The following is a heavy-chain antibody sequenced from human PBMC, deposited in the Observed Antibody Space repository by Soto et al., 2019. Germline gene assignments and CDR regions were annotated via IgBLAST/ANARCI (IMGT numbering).Heavy chain of an antibody. CDR2: ISAYNGNT. CDR3: ARDPLDGLRFLEWLLFFDY. Sequence: QVQLVQSGAEVKKPGASVKVSCKASGYTFTSYGISWVRQAPGQGLEWMGWISAYNGNTNYAQKRQGRGTMTTDTSTSTAYMELRSLRSDDTAVYYCARDPLDGLRFLEWLLFFDYWGQGTLVTVSS. D-gene: IGHD3-3*01. V-gene: IGHV1-18*01. J-gene: IGHJ4*02. CDR1: GYTFTSYG.